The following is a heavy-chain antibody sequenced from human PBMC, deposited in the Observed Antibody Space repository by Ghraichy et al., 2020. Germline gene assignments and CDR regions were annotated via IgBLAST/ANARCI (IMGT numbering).Heavy chain of an antibody. Sequence: SETLSLTCAVSGGSISSGGYSWSWIRQPPGKGLEWIGYIYHSGSTYYNPSLKSRVTISVDRSKNQFSLKLSSVTAADTAVYYCARAYGDYDHWYFDLWGRGTLVTVSS. CDR3: ARAYGDYDHWYFDL. CDR1: GGSISSGGYS. CDR2: IYHSGST. D-gene: IGHD4-17*01. J-gene: IGHJ2*01. V-gene: IGHV4-30-2*01.